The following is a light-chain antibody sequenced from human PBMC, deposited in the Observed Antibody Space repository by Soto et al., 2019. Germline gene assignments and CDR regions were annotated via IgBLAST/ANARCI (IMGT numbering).Light chain of an antibody. V-gene: IGKV3-20*01. J-gene: IGKJ4*02. CDR3: QQYGDLLLT. CDR2: SAS. Sequence: HSPALVSFPLSDPTTLSCRAIQSFSGTSLAWYQQKPGQSPRLLIYSASTRAPCIPDRFTGSGSGTEFTLTITRLEPEDFAVDYCQQYGDLLLTFGEGTKVDI. CDR1: QSFSGTS.